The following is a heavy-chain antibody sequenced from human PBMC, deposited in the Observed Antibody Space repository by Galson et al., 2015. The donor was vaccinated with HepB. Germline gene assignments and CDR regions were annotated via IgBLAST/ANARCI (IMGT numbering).Heavy chain of an antibody. V-gene: IGHV3-49*03. CDR1: GFTFGDYA. Sequence: SLRLSCAASGFTFGDYAMSWFRQAPGKGLEWVGFIRSKAYGGTTEYAASVKGRFTISRDDSKSIAYLQMNSLKTEDTAVYYCTRDAPASGWYRWIREQNAFDIWGQGTMVTVSS. J-gene: IGHJ3*02. CDR2: IRSKAYGGTT. CDR3: TRDAPASGWYRWIREQNAFDI. D-gene: IGHD6-19*01.